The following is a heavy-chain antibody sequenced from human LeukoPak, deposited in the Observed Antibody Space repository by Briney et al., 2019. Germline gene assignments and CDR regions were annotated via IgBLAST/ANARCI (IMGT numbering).Heavy chain of an antibody. D-gene: IGHD3-16*01. J-gene: IGHJ4*02. CDR2: IYYSGST. V-gene: IGHV4-39*07. CDR1: GGSISSSSYY. CDR3: ARRRKLGEFDY. Sequence: SETLSLTCTVSGGSISSSSYYWGWIRQPPGKGLEWIGSIYYSGSTNYNPSLKSRVTISVDTSKNQFSLKLSSVTAADTAVYYCARRRKLGEFDYWGQGTLVTVSS.